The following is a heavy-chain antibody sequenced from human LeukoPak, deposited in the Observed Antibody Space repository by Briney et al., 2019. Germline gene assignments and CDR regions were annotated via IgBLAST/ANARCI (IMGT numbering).Heavy chain of an antibody. Sequence: PGXXLXXXSLXXGDGGSTYYADSVKGRFTISRDDSKNSLYLQMNSLRTEDTALYYCAKSWYYGSGSYPLDAFDIWGQGTMVTVSS. CDR2: XXGDGGST. CDR3: AKSWYYGSGSYPLDAFDI. D-gene: IGHD3-10*01. J-gene: IGHJ3*02. V-gene: IGHV3-43*02.